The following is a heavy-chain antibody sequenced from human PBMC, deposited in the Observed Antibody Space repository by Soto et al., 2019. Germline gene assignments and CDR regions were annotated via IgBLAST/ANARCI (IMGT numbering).Heavy chain of an antibody. CDR2: SSSNGVGT. V-gene: IGHV3-64*01. CDR3: ARRARPDFYCMDV. CDR1: GFTLSGYA. Sequence: EVPLAESGGGLAQPGGSLRLSCAASGFTLSGYAMEWVRQAPGQGLEYVSGSSSNGVGTYYANSVQGRFTISRDNSKNTVYLQMGSLRPEDMAVYYCARRARPDFYCMDVWGKGATVTVSS. J-gene: IGHJ6*03. D-gene: IGHD6-6*01.